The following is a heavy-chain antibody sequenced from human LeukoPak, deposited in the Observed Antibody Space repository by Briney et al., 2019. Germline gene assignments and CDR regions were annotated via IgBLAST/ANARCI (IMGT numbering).Heavy chain of an antibody. Sequence: GGSLRLSCAASGFTFSSYDMHWVRQATGKGLEWVSATGTAGDTYYPGSVKGRFTISRENAKNSLYLQMNSLRAEDTAVYYCARVVSGYYDSSGYVDYWGQGTLVTVSS. CDR1: GFTFSSYD. CDR3: ARVVSGYYDSSGYVDY. CDR2: TGTAGDT. V-gene: IGHV3-13*01. J-gene: IGHJ4*02. D-gene: IGHD3-22*01.